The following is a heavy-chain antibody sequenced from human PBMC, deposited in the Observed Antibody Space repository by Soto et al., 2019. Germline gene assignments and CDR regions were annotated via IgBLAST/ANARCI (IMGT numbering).Heavy chain of an antibody. Sequence: QVQLVQSGAEVKKPGASVKVSCKASGYTFTSYDINWVRQATGQGLEWMGWMNPNSGNTGYAQKFQGRVTMTRNTXIXXAYMELSSLRSEDTAVYYCATIPLSLGIVATPFDYWGQGTLVTVSS. CDR2: MNPNSGNT. CDR3: ATIPLSLGIVATPFDY. J-gene: IGHJ4*02. D-gene: IGHD5-12*01. V-gene: IGHV1-8*01. CDR1: GYTFTSYD.